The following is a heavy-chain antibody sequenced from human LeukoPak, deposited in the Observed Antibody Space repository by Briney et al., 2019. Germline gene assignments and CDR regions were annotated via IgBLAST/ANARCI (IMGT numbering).Heavy chain of an antibody. D-gene: IGHD3-22*01. CDR1: GFTFSSYA. J-gene: IGHJ4*02. V-gene: IGHV3-23*01. CDR2: ISGSGGST. Sequence: GGSLRLSCAASGFTFSSYAMSWVRQAPGKRLEWVSAISGSGGSTYYADSVKGRFTISRDNSKNTLYLQMNSLRAEDTAVYYCAKYYYDSSGYYYGGLFDYWGQGTLVTVSS. CDR3: AKYYYDSSGYYYGGLFDY.